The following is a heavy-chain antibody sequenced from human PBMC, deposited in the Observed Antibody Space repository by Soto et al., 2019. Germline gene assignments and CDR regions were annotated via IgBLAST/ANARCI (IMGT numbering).Heavy chain of an antibody. D-gene: IGHD3-10*01. V-gene: IGHV3-23*01. Sequence: PGGSLRLSCSASGFPFRYYAMNWVRQAPGKGLQWVAGVSGAGGKTGYADSVEGRFTISRDNSKNILYLQMDSLRADDTAVYYCAKESVWYGGQYFHHWGQGTLVTVSS. J-gene: IGHJ1*01. CDR2: VSGAGGKT. CDR3: AKESVWYGGQYFHH. CDR1: GFPFRYYA.